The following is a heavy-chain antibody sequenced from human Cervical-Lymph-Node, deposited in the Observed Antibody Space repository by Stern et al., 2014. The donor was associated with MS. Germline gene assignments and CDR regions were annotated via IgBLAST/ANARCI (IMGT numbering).Heavy chain of an antibody. Sequence: VQLLQSGAEVKKPGASVKVSCKASGYTFSDYYLHWLRQAPGQGLEWMGGINPDSGGTNYAQRFQGRATITRDTSTSTASMELTSLRSDDQAVFYCARGKARNTIFGIFTPNYYYYVVDVWGQGTSVTVSS. CDR2: INPDSGGT. CDR1: GYTFSDYY. CDR3: ARGKARNTIFGIFTPNYYYYVVDV. D-gene: IGHD3-3*01. J-gene: IGHJ6*02. V-gene: IGHV1-2*02.